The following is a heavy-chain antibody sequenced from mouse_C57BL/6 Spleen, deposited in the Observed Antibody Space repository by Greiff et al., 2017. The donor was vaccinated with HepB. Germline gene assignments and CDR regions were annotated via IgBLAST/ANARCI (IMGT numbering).Heavy chain of an antibody. D-gene: IGHD2-4*01. V-gene: IGHV1-64*01. CDR3: AREGYYDYDGEVYAMDY. CDR2: IHPNSGST. J-gene: IGHJ4*01. Sequence: QVQLQQPGAELVKPGASVKLSCKASGYTFTSYWMHWVKQRPGQGLEWIGMIHPNSGSTNYNEKFKSKATLTVDKSSSTAYMQLSSLTSEDSAVYYCAREGYYDYDGEVYAMDYWGQGTSVTVSS. CDR1: GYTFTSYW.